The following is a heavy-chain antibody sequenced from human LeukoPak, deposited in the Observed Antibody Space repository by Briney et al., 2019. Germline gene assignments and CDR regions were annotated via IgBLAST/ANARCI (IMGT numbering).Heavy chain of an antibody. V-gene: IGHV3-21*01. CDR2: ISSSSSYI. CDR1: GFTFSSYS. CDR3: ASEYYYDSSGYYYVSSYFDY. Sequence: PGGSLRLSCAASGFTFSSYSMNWVRQAPGKGLEWVSSISSSSSYIYYADSVKGRFTISRDNAKNSLYLQMSILRAEDTAVYYCASEYYYDSSGYYYVSSYFDYWGQGTLVTVSS. J-gene: IGHJ4*02. D-gene: IGHD3-22*01.